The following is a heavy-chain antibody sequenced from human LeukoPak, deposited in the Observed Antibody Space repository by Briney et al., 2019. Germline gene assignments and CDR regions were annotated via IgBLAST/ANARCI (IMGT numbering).Heavy chain of an antibody. CDR2: ITGGGDST. CDR3: AKGSAGSRPYYFDY. Sequence: GGSLRLSCAASESTFSSFAMIWVRQAPGEGLEWVSAITGGGDSTYHADSVKGRFTISRDNSKSTLYLQMNSLRVEDTAVYYCAKGSAGSRPYYFDYWGQGTLVTVSS. J-gene: IGHJ4*02. CDR1: ESTFSSFA. D-gene: IGHD6-13*01. V-gene: IGHV3-23*01.